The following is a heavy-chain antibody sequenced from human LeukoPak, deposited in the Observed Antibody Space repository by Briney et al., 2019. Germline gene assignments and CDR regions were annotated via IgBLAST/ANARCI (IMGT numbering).Heavy chain of an antibody. CDR3: ATFPGATVTPDAFDI. Sequence: GGSLRLSCAASGFTFSSYWMHWVRQAPGKGLVRVSRINSDGSSTSYADSVKGRFTISRDNAKNTLYLQMNSLRAEDTAVYYCATFPGATVTPDAFDIWGQGTMVTVSS. CDR1: GFTFSSYW. J-gene: IGHJ3*02. D-gene: IGHD4-17*01. CDR2: INSDGSST. V-gene: IGHV3-74*01.